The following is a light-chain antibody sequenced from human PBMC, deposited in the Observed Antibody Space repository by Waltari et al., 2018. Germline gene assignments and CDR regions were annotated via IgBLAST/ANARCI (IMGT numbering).Light chain of an antibody. CDR2: YDT. CDR3: QVWDSDSDHPV. J-gene: IGLJ3*02. Sequence: SYVLTQPPSVSVAPGNTATIPCGGNNRDRTSVHCYQQKPGQTPVAVIYYDTERPSGISERFSGSNSGNTATLTISRVEAGDEADYYCQVWDSDSDHPVFGGGTKLTVL. CDR1: NRDRTS. V-gene: IGLV3-21*04.